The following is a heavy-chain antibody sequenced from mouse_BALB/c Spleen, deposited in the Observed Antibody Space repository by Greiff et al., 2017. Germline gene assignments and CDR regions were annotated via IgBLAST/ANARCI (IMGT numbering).Heavy chain of an antibody. Sequence: QVQLKQSGAELAKPGASVKMSCKASGYTFTSYWMHWVKQRPGQGLEWIGYINPSTGYTEYNQKFKDKATLTADKSSSTAYMQLSSLTSEDSAVYYCARGGYGSSYGYWGQGTLVTVSA. J-gene: IGHJ3*01. CDR3: ARGGYGSSYGY. CDR1: GYTFTSYW. CDR2: INPSTGYT. D-gene: IGHD1-1*01. V-gene: IGHV1-7*01.